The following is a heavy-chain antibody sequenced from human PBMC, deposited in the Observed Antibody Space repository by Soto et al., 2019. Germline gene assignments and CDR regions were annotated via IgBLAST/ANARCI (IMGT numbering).Heavy chain of an antibody. V-gene: IGHV4-34*01. CDR1: GGSFSGYY. J-gene: IGHJ3*02. D-gene: IGHD2-15*01. CDR2: INHSGST. CDR3: ARRVGGVMVVAATRAFDI. Sequence: QVQLQQWGAGLLKPSETLSLTCAVYGGSFSGYYWSWIRQPPGKGLEWIGEINHSGSTNYNPSLKSRVTRSVATSKNKFSLKLSSVTAADTAVYYCARRVGGVMVVAATRAFDIWGQGTMVTVSS.